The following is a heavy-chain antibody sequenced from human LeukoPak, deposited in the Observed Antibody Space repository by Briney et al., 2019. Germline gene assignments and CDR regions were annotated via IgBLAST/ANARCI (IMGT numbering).Heavy chain of an antibody. J-gene: IGHJ4*02. CDR2: ISGSGGST. V-gene: IGHV3-23*01. CDR3: AKDLSYYDSGH. D-gene: IGHD3-22*01. CDR1: GFTFSGYA. Sequence: GGSLRLSCAASGFTFSGYAMSWVRQAPGKGLEWVSAISGSGGSTYYADSVKGRFTISRDNSKNTLYLQMNSLRAEDTAVYYCAKDLSYYDSGHWGQGTLVTVSS.